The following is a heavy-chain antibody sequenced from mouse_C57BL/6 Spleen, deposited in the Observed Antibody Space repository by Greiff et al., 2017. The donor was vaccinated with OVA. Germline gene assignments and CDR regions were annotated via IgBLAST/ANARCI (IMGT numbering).Heavy chain of an antibody. CDR3: ARSIYYDYDTPFAY. V-gene: IGHV7-3*01. Sequence: EVKLMESGGGLVQPGGSLSLSCAASGFTFTDYYMSWVRQPPGKALEWLGFIRNKANGYTSEYSASVKGRFTISRDNSQSILYRQMNALRAEDSATYDCARSIYYDYDTPFAYWGQGTLVTVSA. CDR2: IRNKANGYTS. D-gene: IGHD2-4*01. J-gene: IGHJ3*01. CDR1: GFTFTDYY.